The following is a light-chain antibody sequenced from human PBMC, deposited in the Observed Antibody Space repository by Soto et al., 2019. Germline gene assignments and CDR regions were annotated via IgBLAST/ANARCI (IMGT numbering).Light chain of an antibody. V-gene: IGKV3-20*01. CDR1: QSVTNSF. J-gene: IGKJ1*01. CDR2: GAF. Sequence: EIGLAQSPGTLSLSPGERATLSCRASQSVTNSFLAWYQQKPGQAPRLLIYGAFRRATGIPDRFTGSGSGTDFTLTISRLEPEDFAVYYCQQYVSSPWAFGQGTKVEI. CDR3: QQYVSSPWA.